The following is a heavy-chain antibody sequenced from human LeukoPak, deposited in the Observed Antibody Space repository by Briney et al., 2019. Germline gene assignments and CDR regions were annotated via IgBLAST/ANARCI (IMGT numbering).Heavy chain of an antibody. CDR3: AREPSSSDYYYMDV. CDR2: ISGTGGST. J-gene: IGHJ6*03. CDR1: GFTFSTYA. D-gene: IGHD6-6*01. V-gene: IGHV3-23*01. Sequence: GGSLRLSCAASGFTFSTYAMTWVRQAPGKGLEWVSLISGTGGSTYYADSVKGRFTISRDNSKNTLYLQMNSLRAEDTAVYYCAREPSSSDYYYMDVWGKGTTVTVSS.